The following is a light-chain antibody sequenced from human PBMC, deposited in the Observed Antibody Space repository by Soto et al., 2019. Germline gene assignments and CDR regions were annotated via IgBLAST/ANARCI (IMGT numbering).Light chain of an antibody. CDR2: GAS. J-gene: IGKJ1*01. CDR3: QHYGTTPWT. V-gene: IGKV3-20*01. Sequence: ETVLTQSPGTLSLSPGERVTLSCRATQSVCGRCLAWYQQKPGQSPRLLIYGASSRATGIPDRFSGSGSGTDFTLTISRLEPEDFAVYYCQHYGTTPWTFGQGTKVGIK. CDR1: QSVCGRC.